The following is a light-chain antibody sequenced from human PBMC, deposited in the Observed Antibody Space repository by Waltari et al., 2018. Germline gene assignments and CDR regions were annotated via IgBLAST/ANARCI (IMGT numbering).Light chain of an antibody. CDR3: QSYDSRNLV. J-gene: IGLJ2*01. Sequence: YTLTQPPSLSESPGRAVLISCTRSSVYFASNHVPRFQQPPGSAPTIVIYSNNLRPSGVPDRFSASNDRSSNSASLTISGRKSEDEADYYCQSYDSRNLVFGGGTKVTVL. CDR1: SVYFASNH. V-gene: IGLV6-57*03. CDR2: SNN.